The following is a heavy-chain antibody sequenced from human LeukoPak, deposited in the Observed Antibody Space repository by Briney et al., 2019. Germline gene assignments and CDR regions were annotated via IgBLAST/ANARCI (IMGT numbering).Heavy chain of an antibody. CDR3: ARGLGKLLWFGEPRYNWFDP. Sequence: SETLSLTCAVYGGSFSGYYWSWIRQPPGKGLEWIGEINHSGSTNYNPSPKSRVTISVDTSKNQFSLKLSSVTAADTAVYYCARGLGKLLWFGEPRYNWFDPWGQGTLVTVSS. CDR2: INHSGST. V-gene: IGHV4-34*01. J-gene: IGHJ5*02. D-gene: IGHD3-10*01. CDR1: GGSFSGYY.